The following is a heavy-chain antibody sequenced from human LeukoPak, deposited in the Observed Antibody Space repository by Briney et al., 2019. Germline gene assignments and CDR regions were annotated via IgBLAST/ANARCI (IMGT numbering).Heavy chain of an antibody. D-gene: IGHD3-22*01. CDR2: IWADGAP. CDR1: GGSISSGNYY. CDR3: ARGRDSRGYQFMGFDS. V-gene: IGHV4-61*02. J-gene: IGHJ4*02. Sequence: SQTLSLTCTVSGGSISSGNYYWSWIRQPAGQGLEWIVCIWADGAPNYRPSLKNRVTISVDTSMNQFSLRLSSVTAADTAVYYCARGRDSRGYQFMGFDSWGQGTLVTVSS.